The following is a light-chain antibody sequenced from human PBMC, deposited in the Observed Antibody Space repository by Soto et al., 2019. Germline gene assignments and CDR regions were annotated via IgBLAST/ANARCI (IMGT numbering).Light chain of an antibody. Sequence: EIVLTQSPGTLSLSPGERATLSCRASQSVSSSYLAWYQQKPAQAPRPLIYGASSRANGIPDRFSGSGSGTHLTLTISLQQPEDFAVYYCLQYGSSPYPFGQGTKLEIK. J-gene: IGKJ2*01. CDR2: GAS. CDR1: QSVSSSY. CDR3: LQYGSSPYP. V-gene: IGKV3-20*01.